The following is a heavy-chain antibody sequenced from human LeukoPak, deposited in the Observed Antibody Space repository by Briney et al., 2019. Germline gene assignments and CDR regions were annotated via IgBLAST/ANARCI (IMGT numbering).Heavy chain of an antibody. Sequence: SQTLSLTCAVSGDSVSSISAAWNWFRQSPSRGLEWLGRTYYRSKWYNDYAVSVKSRITISPDTSKNQFSLQLNSVTPEDTAVYYCARVSSRILDFWGQGTLVTVSS. CDR3: ARVSSRILDF. V-gene: IGHV6-1*01. J-gene: IGHJ4*02. D-gene: IGHD2-2*01. CDR2: TYYRSKWYN. CDR1: GDSVSSISAA.